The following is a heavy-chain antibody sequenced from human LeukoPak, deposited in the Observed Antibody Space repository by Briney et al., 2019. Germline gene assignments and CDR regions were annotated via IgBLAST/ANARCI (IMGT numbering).Heavy chain of an antibody. CDR1: GYTFTSYG. Sequence: ASVKVSCKASGYTFTSYGISWVRQAPGQGLEWMGWISAYNGNTNYAQKLQGRVTMTTDTSTSTAYMELRSLRSEDTAVYYCVIGGSLATVVATFDYWGQGTLVTVSS. CDR2: ISAYNGNT. D-gene: IGHD4-23*01. CDR3: VIGGSLATVVATFDY. J-gene: IGHJ4*02. V-gene: IGHV1-18*01.